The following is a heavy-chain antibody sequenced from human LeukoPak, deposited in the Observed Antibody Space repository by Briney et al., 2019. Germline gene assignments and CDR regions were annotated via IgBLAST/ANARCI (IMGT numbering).Heavy chain of an antibody. D-gene: IGHD2-2*01. J-gene: IGHJ6*02. CDR1: GVSISSYY. CDR2: IYYSGST. CDR3: ARSVVVPAASFYYYGMDV. Sequence: SETLSLTCTVSGVSISSYYWRWIRQHPGKGLEWIGYIYYSGSTYYNPSLKSRVTISVDTSKNQFSLKLSSVTAADTAVYYCARSVVVPAASFYYYGMDVWGQGTTVTVSS. V-gene: IGHV4-59*06.